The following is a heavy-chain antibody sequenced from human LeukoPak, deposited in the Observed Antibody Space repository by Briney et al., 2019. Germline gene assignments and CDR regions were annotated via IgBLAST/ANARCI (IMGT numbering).Heavy chain of an antibody. CDR2: INPSSGGT. J-gene: IGHJ5*02. D-gene: IGHD2-15*01. CDR1: GYTFTKYY. CDR3: ERGYCSGGSCYSVETWFDP. V-gene: IGHV1-2*06. Sequence: ASVKVSCKASGYTFTKYYMFWVRQAPGQGLEWMGRINPSSGGTDYAQKFQGRVTMTRDTSISTAYMELSRLRSDDTAMYYCERGYCSGGSCYSVETWFDPWGQGTLVTVSS.